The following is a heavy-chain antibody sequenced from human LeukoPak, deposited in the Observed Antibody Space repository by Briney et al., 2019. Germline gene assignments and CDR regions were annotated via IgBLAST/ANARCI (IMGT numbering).Heavy chain of an antibody. D-gene: IGHD3-10*01. CDR2: ISGSGGST. CDR1: GFTFSSYA. V-gene: IGHV3-23*01. J-gene: IGHJ4*02. CDR3: AKGIWFGDDY. Sequence: GGSLRLSCAASGFTFSSYAVSWVRQAPGKGLEWVSAISGSGGSTYCADSVKGRFTISRDNSKDTLYLQMNSLRAEDTAVYYCAKGIWFGDDYWGQGTLVTVSS.